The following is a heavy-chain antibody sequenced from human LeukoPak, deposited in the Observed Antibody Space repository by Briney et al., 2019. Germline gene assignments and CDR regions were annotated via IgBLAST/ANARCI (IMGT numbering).Heavy chain of an antibody. CDR2: ISGSGGST. J-gene: IGHJ4*02. V-gene: IGHV3-23*01. Sequence: GGSLRLSCAASGFTLSSYAMSWVRQAPGKGLEWVSAISGSGGSTYYADSVKGRFTISRDNSKNTLYLQMNSLRAEDTAVYYCAKDQRDIVLMVYAILGFYFDYWGQGTLVTVSS. CDR1: GFTLSSYA. CDR3: AKDQRDIVLMVYAILGFYFDY. D-gene: IGHD2-8*01.